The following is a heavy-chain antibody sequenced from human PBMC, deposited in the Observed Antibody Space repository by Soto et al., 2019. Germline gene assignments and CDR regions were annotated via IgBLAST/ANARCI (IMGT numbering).Heavy chain of an antibody. CDR2: IYYSGST. Sequence: ASETLSLTCTVSGGSISSSSYYWGWIRQPPGKGLEWIGSIYYSGSTYYNPSLKSRVTISVDTSKNQFSLKLSSVTAAETAVYYCARLSVSPLGYFDYWGQGTLVTVSS. D-gene: IGHD3-16*01. J-gene: IGHJ4*02. CDR1: GGSISSSSYY. V-gene: IGHV4-39*01. CDR3: ARLSVSPLGYFDY.